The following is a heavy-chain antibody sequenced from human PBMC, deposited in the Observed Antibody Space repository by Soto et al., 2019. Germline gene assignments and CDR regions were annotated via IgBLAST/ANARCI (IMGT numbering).Heavy chain of an antibody. CDR1: GGTFSSYA. CDR3: ASYTYYDFWSGPGPYDY. J-gene: IGHJ4*02. D-gene: IGHD3-3*01. V-gene: IGHV1-69*13. Sequence: LVKVACKASGGTFSSYAISWVRQDPGQGLEWMGGIIPIFGTANYAQKFQGRVTITADESTSTAYMELSSLRSEDTAVYYCASYTYYDFWSGPGPYDYWGQGTLVTVSS. CDR2: IIPIFGTA.